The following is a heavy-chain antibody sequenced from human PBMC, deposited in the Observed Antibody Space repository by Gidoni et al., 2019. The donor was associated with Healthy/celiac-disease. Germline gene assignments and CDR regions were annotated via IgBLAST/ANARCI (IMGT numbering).Heavy chain of an antibody. J-gene: IGHJ4*02. D-gene: IGHD5-18*01. CDR3: AKGPRGYSYGGAPYFDY. CDR2: ISGSGGST. Sequence: EVQLLESGGGLVQPGGSLRLSCAASGFTFTSSAMSGVRQAPGKLLEWVAAISGSGGSTYYADSVKGRFTISRDNSKNTLYLQMNSLRAEDTAVYYCAKGPRGYSYGGAPYFDYWGQGTLVTVSS. V-gene: IGHV3-23*01. CDR1: GFTFTSSA.